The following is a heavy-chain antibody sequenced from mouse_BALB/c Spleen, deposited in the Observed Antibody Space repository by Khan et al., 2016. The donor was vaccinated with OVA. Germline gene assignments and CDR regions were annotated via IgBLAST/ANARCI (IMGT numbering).Heavy chain of an antibody. CDR3: ASEEDYYGSSSHYFDY. D-gene: IGHD1-1*01. V-gene: IGHV1-7*01. Sequence: QVQLKESGAELAKPGASVKMSCKASGYTFTSYWMHWVKQRPGQGLEWIGYINPSTGYTEYNQKFKDKATLTADKSSSTAYMQLSSLTSEDSAVYYCASEEDYYGSSSHYFDYWGQGTTRTVSS. J-gene: IGHJ2*01. CDR1: GYTFTSYW. CDR2: INPSTGYT.